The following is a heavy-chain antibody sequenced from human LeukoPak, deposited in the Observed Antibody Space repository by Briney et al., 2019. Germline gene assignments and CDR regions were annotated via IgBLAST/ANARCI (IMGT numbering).Heavy chain of an antibody. D-gene: IGHD2-2*02. Sequence: ASVKVSCKASGYTFTNYAIHWVRQAPGQRLEWMGWINTDNANTKYSQNFQGRVTITRDTSANTAYMELSSLRSEDTAVYYCARDLDCSSSSCYRVGFDPWGQGTLVTVSS. CDR2: INTDNANT. V-gene: IGHV1-3*04. CDR3: ARDLDCSSSSCYRVGFDP. CDR1: GYTFTNYA. J-gene: IGHJ5*02.